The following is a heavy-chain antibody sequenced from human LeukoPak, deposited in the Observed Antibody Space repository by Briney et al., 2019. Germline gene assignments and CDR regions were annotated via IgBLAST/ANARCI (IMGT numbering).Heavy chain of an antibody. CDR3: AKKITLPGVYPLYGMDV. Sequence: GGSLRLSCAASGFTFSNYAMSWVRQAPGKGLEWVSAINNNGGTYYADSVKGRFSISRDNSKNTVYLQMNSLRAEDTAVYYCAKKITLPGVYPLYGMDVWGKGATVIVSS. V-gene: IGHV3-23*01. CDR1: GFTFSNYA. CDR2: INNNGGT. D-gene: IGHD3-10*01. J-gene: IGHJ6*04.